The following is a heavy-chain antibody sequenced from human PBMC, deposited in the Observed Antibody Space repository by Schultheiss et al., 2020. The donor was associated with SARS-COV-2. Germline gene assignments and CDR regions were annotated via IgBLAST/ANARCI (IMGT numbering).Heavy chain of an antibody. V-gene: IGHV1-8*02. Sequence: ASVKVSCKASGYTFTSYGISWVRQAPGQGLEWMGWISAYNGNTGYAQKFQGRVTMTRNTSISTAYMELSSLRSEDTAVYYCARSPGDYDNWFDPWGQGTLVTVSS. CDR1: GYTFTSYG. CDR2: ISAYNGNT. D-gene: IGHD4-17*01. J-gene: IGHJ5*02. CDR3: ARSPGDYDNWFDP.